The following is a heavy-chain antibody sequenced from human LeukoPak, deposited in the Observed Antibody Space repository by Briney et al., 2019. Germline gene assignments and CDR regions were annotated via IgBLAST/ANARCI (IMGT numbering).Heavy chain of an antibody. CDR1: GYTFTGYY. D-gene: IGHD6-13*01. CDR3: ARDLKYSSSWYGPRGSFDY. V-gene: IGHV1-2*02. J-gene: IGHJ4*02. Sequence: GASVKVSCKASGYTFTGYYMHWVRQAPGQGLGWMGWINPNSGGTNYAQKFQGRVTMTRDTSISTAYMELSRLRSDDTAVYYCARDLKYSSSWYGPRGSFDYWGQGTLVTVSS. CDR2: INPNSGGT.